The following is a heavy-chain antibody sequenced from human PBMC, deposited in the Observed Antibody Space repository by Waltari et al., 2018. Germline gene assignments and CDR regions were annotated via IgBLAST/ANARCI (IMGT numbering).Heavy chain of an antibody. Sequence: QVQLVESGGGVVQPGRSLRLSCAASGFTFSSYAMHLVRQAPGKGLEWVAVISYDGSNKYYADSVKGRFTISRDNSKNTLYLQMNSLRAEDTAVYYCATELYCSSTSCYDYWGQGTLVTVSS. CDR1: GFTFSSYA. J-gene: IGHJ4*02. CDR3: ATELYCSSTSCYDY. CDR2: ISYDGSNK. D-gene: IGHD2-2*01. V-gene: IGHV3-30-3*01.